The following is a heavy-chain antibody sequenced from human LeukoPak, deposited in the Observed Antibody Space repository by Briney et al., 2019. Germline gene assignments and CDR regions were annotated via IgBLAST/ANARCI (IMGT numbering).Heavy chain of an antibody. J-gene: IGHJ4*02. Sequence: GGSLRLSCAASGFTFSNYAMMWVRQALGKRLEWVSPITGSGDGTYYADSVRGRFTISRDNSENTLYLQLNSLRAEDTAVYFCVKGFVHPTYYFDYWGQGTLVTVSS. D-gene: IGHD3-10*01. CDR3: VKGFVHPTYYFDY. CDR2: ITGSGDGT. V-gene: IGHV3-23*01. CDR1: GFTFSNYA.